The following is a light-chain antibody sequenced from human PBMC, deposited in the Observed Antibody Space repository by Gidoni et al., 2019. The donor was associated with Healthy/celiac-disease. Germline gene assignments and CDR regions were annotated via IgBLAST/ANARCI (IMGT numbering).Light chain of an antibody. CDR3: SSYRSGSTRV. Sequence: QSALTHPASVSGSPGQPITIPCTGTSSAVGGYKYVSWYQQHPGKAPKLVIYDVSNRPPGVSNRFSGSKSGNTASLTISGLQTEDEADFYCSSYRSGSTRVFGGGTKLTVL. CDR1: SSAVGGYKY. CDR2: DVS. V-gene: IGLV2-14*01. J-gene: IGLJ2*01.